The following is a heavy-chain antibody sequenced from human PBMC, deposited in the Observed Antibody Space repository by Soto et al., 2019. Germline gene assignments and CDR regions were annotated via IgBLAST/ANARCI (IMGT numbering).Heavy chain of an antibody. CDR1: GYTFTGYY. CDR2: INPNSGGT. CDR3: ARSAVDSSSRGSYGMDV. D-gene: IGHD6-6*01. V-gene: IGHV1-2*04. Sequence: QVQLVQSGAEVKKPGASVKVSCKASGYTFTGYYMHWVRQAPGQGLEWMGWINPNSGGTNYAQKFQGWVTMTRDTSISTAYMELSRLRSDDTAVYYCARSAVDSSSRGSYGMDVWGQGTTVTVSS. J-gene: IGHJ6*02.